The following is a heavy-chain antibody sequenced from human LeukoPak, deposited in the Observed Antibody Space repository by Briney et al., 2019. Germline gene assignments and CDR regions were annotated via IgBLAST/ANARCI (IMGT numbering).Heavy chain of an antibody. V-gene: IGHV4-59*01. CDR2: IYYSGST. CDR3: ARGKGYFDY. J-gene: IGHJ4*02. Sequence: SETLSLTCTVSGGSISSYYWSWIRQPPGKGLEWIGYIYYSGSTNYNPSLKSRVTISVDTSKNQFSLNLKSVTAADAAVYYCARGKGYFDYWGQGTLVTVSS. CDR1: GGSISSYY.